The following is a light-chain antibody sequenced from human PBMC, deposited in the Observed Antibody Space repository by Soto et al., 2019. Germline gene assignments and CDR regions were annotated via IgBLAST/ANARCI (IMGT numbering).Light chain of an antibody. J-gene: IGKJ5*01. CDR1: ESVSNNY. CDR3: QQRSNWPPIT. CDR2: DAS. V-gene: IGKV3-11*01. Sequence: VWTQSPDTLSLSPGERATLSCRASESVSNNYLAWYQQKPGQAPRLLIYDASNRATGIPARFSGSGSGTDFTLTISSLEPEDFAVYYCQQRSNWPPITFGQGTRLAIK.